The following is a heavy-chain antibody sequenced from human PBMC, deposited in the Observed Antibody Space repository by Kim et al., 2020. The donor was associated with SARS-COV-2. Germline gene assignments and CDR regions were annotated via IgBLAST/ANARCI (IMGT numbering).Heavy chain of an antibody. V-gene: IGHV6-1*01. D-gene: IGHD6-19*01. Sequence: SQTLSLTCAISGDSVSSNSAAWNWIRQSPSRGLEWLGRTYYRSKWYNDYAVSVKSRITINPDTSKNQFSLQLNSVTPEDTAVYYCARRGRNFSGWAVNGMDVWGQGTTVTVSS. J-gene: IGHJ6*02. CDR1: GDSVSSNSAA. CDR3: ARRGRNFSGWAVNGMDV. CDR2: TYYRSKWYN.